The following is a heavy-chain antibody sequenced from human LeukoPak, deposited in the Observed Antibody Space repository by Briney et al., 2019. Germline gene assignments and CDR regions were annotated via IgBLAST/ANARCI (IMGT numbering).Heavy chain of an antibody. V-gene: IGHV4-59*11. CDR1: GGSISSHY. Sequence: SETLSLTCTVSGGSISSHYWSWIRQPPGKGLEWIGYIYYSGSTNYNPSLKSRVTISVDTSKNQFSLKLSSVAAADTAVYYCARESQGWFDPWGQGTLVTVSS. CDR2: IYYSGST. J-gene: IGHJ5*02. CDR3: ARESQGWFDP.